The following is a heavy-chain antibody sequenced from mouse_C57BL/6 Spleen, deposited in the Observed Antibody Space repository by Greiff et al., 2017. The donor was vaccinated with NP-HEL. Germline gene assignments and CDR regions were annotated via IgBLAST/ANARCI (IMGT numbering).Heavy chain of an antibody. Sequence: VKLQQPGAELVKPGASVKLSCKASGYTFTSYWMHWVKQRPGQGLEWIGMIHPNSGSTNYNEKFKSKATLTVDKSSSTAYMQLSSLTSEDSAVYYCARAGDGWYFDVWGTGTTVTVSS. J-gene: IGHJ1*03. CDR2: IHPNSGST. D-gene: IGHD3-3*01. CDR1: GYTFTSYW. CDR3: ARAGDGWYFDV. V-gene: IGHV1-64*01.